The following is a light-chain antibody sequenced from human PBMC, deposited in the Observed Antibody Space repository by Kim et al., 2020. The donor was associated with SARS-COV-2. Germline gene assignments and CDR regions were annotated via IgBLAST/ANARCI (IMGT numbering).Light chain of an antibody. CDR2: YDS. Sequence: APGKTARITCGGNNIGGKSVHWYQQKPGQAPVLVIYYDSDRPSGIPERFSGSNSGNTATLTISRVEAGDEADYYCQVWESSSDHVVFGGGTQLTVL. J-gene: IGLJ2*01. V-gene: IGLV3-21*01. CDR1: NIGGKS. CDR3: QVWESSSDHVV.